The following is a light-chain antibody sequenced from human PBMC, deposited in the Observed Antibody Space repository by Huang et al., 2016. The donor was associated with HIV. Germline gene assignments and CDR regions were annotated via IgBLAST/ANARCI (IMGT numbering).Light chain of an antibody. Sequence: DIQMTQSSSALSASVGDRVTIACRASQSISTWLAWYQQKAGRAPNLLIDEASTLESGVPSRFSGGGSGTDFTLTISGLQPDDFATYYCQQYKSFPWTFGQGTKVEV. CDR3: QQYKSFPWT. J-gene: IGKJ1*01. CDR1: QSISTW. CDR2: EAS. V-gene: IGKV1-5*03.